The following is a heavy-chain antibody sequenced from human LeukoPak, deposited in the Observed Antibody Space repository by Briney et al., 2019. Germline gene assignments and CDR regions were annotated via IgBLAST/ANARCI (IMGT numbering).Heavy chain of an antibody. CDR2: IYYSGNT. Sequence: SETLSLTCTVSGGSISSYYWSWIRQPPGKGLEWIGYIYYSGNTNYNPSLKSRATISVDTSKNQFSLKLSSVTAADTAVYYCARQLVAGTLEFDYWGQGTLVTVSS. CDR1: GGSISSYY. V-gene: IGHV4-59*08. CDR3: ARQLVAGTLEFDY. J-gene: IGHJ4*02. D-gene: IGHD6-19*01.